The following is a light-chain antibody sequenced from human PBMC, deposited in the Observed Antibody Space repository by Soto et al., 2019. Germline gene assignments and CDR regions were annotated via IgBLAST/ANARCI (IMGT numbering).Light chain of an antibody. V-gene: IGKV3-20*01. Sequence: IVWIQTPRKRAVSGGRVALVACRVGQSVISSYLAWYQQKPGQAPRLLIYGASSRATGIPDRFSGSGSGTDFTLTISRRESYESAVYFYQQYGNSQCSFGPGTKVDIK. J-gene: IGKJ3*01. CDR3: QQYGNSQCS. CDR1: QSVISSY. CDR2: GAS.